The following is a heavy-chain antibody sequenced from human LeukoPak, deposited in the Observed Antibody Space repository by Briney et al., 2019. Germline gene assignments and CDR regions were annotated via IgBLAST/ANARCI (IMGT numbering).Heavy chain of an antibody. D-gene: IGHD3-16*02. CDR2: IYYSGST. J-gene: IGHJ3*02. Sequence: SETLSLTCTVSGGSISSYYWSWIRQPPGKGLEWIGYIYYSGSTNYNPPLKSRVTISVDTSKNQFSLKLSSVTAADTAVYYCARVGLRLGELLLSAFDIWGQGTMVTVSS. CDR1: GGSISSYY. CDR3: ARVGLRLGELLLSAFDI. V-gene: IGHV4-59*01.